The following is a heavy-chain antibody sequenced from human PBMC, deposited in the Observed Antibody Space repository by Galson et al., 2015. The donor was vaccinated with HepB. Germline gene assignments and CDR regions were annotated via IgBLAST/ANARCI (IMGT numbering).Heavy chain of an antibody. J-gene: IGHJ4*02. Sequence: SLRLSCAASGFTVNRYWMHWVRHAPGKGLVWVARINSDGRGTANADFVRGRFTISRDNARKRLYLQMTGLKVEDTAVYYCARDPGGGGYDLDYWGQGTQVSVSS. CDR1: GFTVNRYW. V-gene: IGHV3-74*01. D-gene: IGHD5-12*01. CDR3: ARDPGGGGYDLDY. CDR2: INSDGRGT.